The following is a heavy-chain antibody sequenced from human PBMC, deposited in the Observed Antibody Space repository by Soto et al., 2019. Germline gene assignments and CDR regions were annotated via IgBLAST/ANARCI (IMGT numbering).Heavy chain of an antibody. Sequence: QVQLQESGPGLVKPSETLSLTCTVSGGSISTYYWSWSRQPPGKGLEWIGYIYYGGSANYNPSLKRRVTISLDRSTKQFSLRLNSVAAADTAVYYCTMGGHCIDGVFSALDYWGQGTLVTVSS. CDR1: GGSISTYY. D-gene: IGHD3-16*01. J-gene: IGHJ4*02. CDR2: IYYGGSA. CDR3: TMGGHCIDGVFSALDY. V-gene: IGHV4-59*08.